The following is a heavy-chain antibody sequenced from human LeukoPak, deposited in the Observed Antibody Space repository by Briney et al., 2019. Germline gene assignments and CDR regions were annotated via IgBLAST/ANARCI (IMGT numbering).Heavy chain of an antibody. V-gene: IGHV3-9*01. D-gene: IGHD5-12*01. J-gene: IGHJ5*02. CDR3: AKDKRRYSGYDYGWFDP. CDR1: GFTVSSNY. CDR2: ISWNSGSI. Sequence: GGSLRLSCAASGFTVSSNYMSWVRQAPGKGLEWVSGISWNSGSIGYADSVKGRFTISRDNAKNSLYLQMNSLRAEDTALYYCAKDKRRYSGYDYGWFDPWGQGTLVTVSS.